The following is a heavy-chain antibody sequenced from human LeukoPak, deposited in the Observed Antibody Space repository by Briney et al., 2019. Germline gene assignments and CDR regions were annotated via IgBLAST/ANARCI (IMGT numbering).Heavy chain of an antibody. CDR2: MNPNSGNT. CDR1: GYTFISYD. J-gene: IGHJ4*02. CDR3: ARVPSLLRDTYDFWSGYYPYYFDY. Sequence: ASVKVSCKASGYTFISYDINWVRQATGQGLEWMGWMNPNSGNTGYAQKFQGRVTMTRNTSISTAYMELSSLRSEDTAVYYCARVPSLLRDTYDFWSGYYPYYFDYWGQGTLVTVSS. D-gene: IGHD3-3*01. V-gene: IGHV1-8*01.